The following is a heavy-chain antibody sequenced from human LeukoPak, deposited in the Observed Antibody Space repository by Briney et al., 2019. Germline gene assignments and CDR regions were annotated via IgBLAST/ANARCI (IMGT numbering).Heavy chain of an antibody. J-gene: IGHJ6*03. Sequence: SVKVSCKASGGTFSGHGISWVRQAPGQGLEWVGGIIPLSGPANYAPKFQGTVTITADKSTGTAYLELNSLRSEDTAVYYCAKAGIQLWEGDSFYYYLDVWGKGTTVTVSS. V-gene: IGHV1-69*06. CDR3: AKAGIQLWEGDSFYYYLDV. D-gene: IGHD5-18*01. CDR2: IIPLSGPA. CDR1: GGTFSGHG.